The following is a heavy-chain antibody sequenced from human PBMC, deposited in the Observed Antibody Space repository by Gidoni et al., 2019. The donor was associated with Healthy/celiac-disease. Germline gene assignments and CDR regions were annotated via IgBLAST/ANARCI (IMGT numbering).Heavy chain of an antibody. CDR2: FDPEDGET. Sequence: QVQLVQSGAQVKKPGPSVKASCKVSGYTLTELSMHWVRQAPGKGLEWMGGFDPEDGETIYAQKFQGRVTMTEDTSTDTAYMELSSLRSEDTAVYYCATKHLILTGYYSDAFDIWGQGTMVTVSS. D-gene: IGHD3-9*01. CDR3: ATKHLILTGYYSDAFDI. V-gene: IGHV1-24*01. J-gene: IGHJ3*02. CDR1: GYTLTELS.